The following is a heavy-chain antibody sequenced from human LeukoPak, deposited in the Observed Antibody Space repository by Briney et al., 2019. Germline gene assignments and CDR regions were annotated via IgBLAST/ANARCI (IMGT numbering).Heavy chain of an antibody. J-gene: IGHJ4*02. CDR2: IIPILGIA. Sequence: GASVKVSCKASGGTFSSYAISWVRHAPGQGLEWMGRIIPILGIANYAQKFQGRVTITADKSTSTAYVELSSLRSEDTAVYYCARRYYDSSGYYSGGVDYWGQGALVTVSS. V-gene: IGHV1-69*04. CDR1: GGTFSSYA. D-gene: IGHD3-22*01. CDR3: ARRYYDSSGYYSGGVDY.